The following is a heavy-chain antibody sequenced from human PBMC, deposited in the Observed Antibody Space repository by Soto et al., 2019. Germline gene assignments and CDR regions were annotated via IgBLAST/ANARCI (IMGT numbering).Heavy chain of an antibody. J-gene: IGHJ4*02. CDR3: ARGGHVVVVTAALDY. CDR2: VNPSGGHT. Sequence: QVQLMQSGAEVKKPGASVKVSCKASGDTFTDYYIHWVRQAPGQGLEWMGTVNPSGGHTTYAQHFLGRVPMTRDTSTSTLHVELTSLTSDDTAVYYCARGGHVVVVTAALDYWGQGTLVTVSS. V-gene: IGHV1-46*01. CDR1: GDTFTDYY. D-gene: IGHD2-21*02.